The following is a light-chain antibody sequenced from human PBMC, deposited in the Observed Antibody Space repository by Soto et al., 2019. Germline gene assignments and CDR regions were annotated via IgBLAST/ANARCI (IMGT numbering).Light chain of an antibody. Sequence: EIVMTQSPATLAVSPGDTATLSCRASQSLGGNLAWYQQKPGQAPRLLIFRASSRATGVPARFSASGSGTEFTLTISSLQPEDFTVYSCLQYHNLWAFGQGTKVEI. J-gene: IGKJ1*01. V-gene: IGKV3-15*01. CDR2: RAS. CDR1: QSLGGN. CDR3: LQYHNLWA.